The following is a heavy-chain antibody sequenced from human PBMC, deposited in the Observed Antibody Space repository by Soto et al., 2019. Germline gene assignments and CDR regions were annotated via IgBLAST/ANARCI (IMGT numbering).Heavy chain of an antibody. CDR2: IIPIFGTA. CDR3: ARAGYYYDSSGYYYVGDAFGI. J-gene: IGHJ3*02. V-gene: IGHV1-69*13. D-gene: IGHD3-22*01. Sequence: SVKVSCKASGGTFSSYAISWVRQAPGQGLEWMGGIIPIFGTANYAQKFQGRVTITADESTSTAYMELSSLRSEDTAVYYCARAGYYYDSSGYYYVGDAFGIWGQGTMVTVS. CDR1: GGTFSSYA.